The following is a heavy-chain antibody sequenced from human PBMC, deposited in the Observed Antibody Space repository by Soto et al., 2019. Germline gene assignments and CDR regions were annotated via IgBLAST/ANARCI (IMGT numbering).Heavy chain of an antibody. CDR3: ARDPSFTGMDV. J-gene: IGHJ6*02. CDR2: INAGNGNT. Sequence: GESLKISCKGSGYSFTSYWIGWVRQAPGQRLEWMGWINAGNGNTKYSQKFQGRVTITRDTSASTAYMELSSLRPEDTAVYYCARDPSFTGMDVWGQGTTVTVSS. D-gene: IGHD2-15*01. CDR1: GYSFTSYW. V-gene: IGHV1-3*01.